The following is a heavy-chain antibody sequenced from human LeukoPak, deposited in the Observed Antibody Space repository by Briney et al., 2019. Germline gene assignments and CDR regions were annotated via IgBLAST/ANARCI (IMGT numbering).Heavy chain of an antibody. CDR1: GYTFTSYY. CDR2: ISAYNGNT. V-gene: IGHV1-18*04. D-gene: IGHD3-10*01. Sequence: GASVKVSCKASGYTFTSYYVHWVRQAPGQGLEWMGWISAYNGNTNYAQKLQGRVTMTTDTSTSTAYMELRSLRSDDTAVYYCARAVLLWFVFPDAFDIWGQGTMVTVSS. J-gene: IGHJ3*02. CDR3: ARAVLLWFVFPDAFDI.